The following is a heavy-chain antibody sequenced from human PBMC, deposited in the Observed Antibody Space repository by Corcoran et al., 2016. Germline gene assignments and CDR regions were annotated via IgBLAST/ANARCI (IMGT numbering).Heavy chain of an antibody. CDR1: GDSVSSNSAA. J-gene: IGHJ5*02. CDR3: ARALGGYGSGRVGFDP. V-gene: IGHV6-1*01. Sequence: QVQLQQSGPGLVKPSQTLSLTCAISGDSVSSNSAAWNWTRQSPSRGLEWLGRTYYRSKWYNDYAVSVKSRITINPDTSKNQFSLQLNSVTPEDTAVDYCARALGGYGSGRVGFDPWGQGTLVTVSS. D-gene: IGHD3-10*01. CDR2: TYYRSKWYN.